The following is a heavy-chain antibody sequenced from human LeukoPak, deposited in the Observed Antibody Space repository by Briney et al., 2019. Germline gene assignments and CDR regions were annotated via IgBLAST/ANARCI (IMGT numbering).Heavy chain of an antibody. V-gene: IGHV4-30-2*01. Sequence: PSETLSLTCAVSGGSISSGGYSWSWIRQPPGKGLEWIGYIYHSGSIYYNPSLKSRVTISVDRSKNQFSLKLSSVTAADTAVYYCARGVDTAMVTEYYFDYWGQGTLVTVS. D-gene: IGHD5-18*01. CDR3: ARGVDTAMVTEYYFDY. J-gene: IGHJ4*02. CDR1: GGSISSGGYS. CDR2: IYHSGSI.